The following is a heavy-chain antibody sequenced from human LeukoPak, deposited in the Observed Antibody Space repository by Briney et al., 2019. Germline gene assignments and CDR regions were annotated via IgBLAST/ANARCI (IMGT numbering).Heavy chain of an antibody. CDR2: IWYDGSNK. V-gene: IGHV3-33*06. J-gene: IGHJ4*02. CDR1: GFTFSSYG. CDR3: AKDGPQWELQDY. Sequence: GRSLRLSCAASGFTFSSYGMHWVRQAPGKGLEWVAVIWYDGSNKYYADSVKGRFTISRDNSKNTLYLQMNSLRAEDTAVYYCAKDGPQWELQDYWGQGTLVTVSS. D-gene: IGHD1-26*01.